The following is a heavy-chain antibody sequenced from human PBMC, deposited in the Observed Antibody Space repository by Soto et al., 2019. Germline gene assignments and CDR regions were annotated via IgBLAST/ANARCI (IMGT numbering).Heavy chain of an antibody. CDR1: GFTFSSYG. V-gene: IGHV3-30*18. Sequence: PGGSLRLSCAASGFTFSSYGMHWVRQAPGKGLEWVAVISYDGSNKYYADSVKGRFTISRDNSKNTLYLQMNSLRAEDTAVYYCAKVRRSSWYYYYYGMDVWGQGTTVTVSS. D-gene: IGHD6-13*01. CDR2: ISYDGSNK. CDR3: AKVRRSSWYYYYYGMDV. J-gene: IGHJ6*02.